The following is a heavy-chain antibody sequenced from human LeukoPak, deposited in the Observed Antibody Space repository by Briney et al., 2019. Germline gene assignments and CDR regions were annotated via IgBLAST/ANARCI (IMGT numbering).Heavy chain of an antibody. CDR1: GGSISSSSAY. V-gene: IGHV4-39*01. J-gene: IGHJ4*02. CDR3: VSPRGFSYGYFDY. Sequence: SETLSLTCTVSGGSISSSSAYWGWIRQPPGKGLEWIGSIYYSKNTYYNPSLKSRVTIPADTSTNQFSLSLGSVSATDTAVYYCVSPRGFSYGYFDYWGEGTLVTVSS. CDR2: IYYSKNT. D-gene: IGHD5-18*01.